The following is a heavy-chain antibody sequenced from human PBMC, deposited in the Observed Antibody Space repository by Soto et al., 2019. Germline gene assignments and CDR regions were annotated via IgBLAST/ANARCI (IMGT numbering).Heavy chain of an antibody. D-gene: IGHD6-19*01. CDR3: AKWRGSGWLYFQH. CDR1: GFTFSSYA. CDR2: ISGSGGST. V-gene: IGHV3-23*01. J-gene: IGHJ1*01. Sequence: EVQLLESGGGLVQPGGSLRLSCAASGFTFSSYAMSWVRQAPGKGLEWVSAISGSGGSTYYADSVKGRFTISRDNSKNTLYLQMNSLRAEDTAVDHCAKWRGSGWLYFQHWGQGTLVTVSS.